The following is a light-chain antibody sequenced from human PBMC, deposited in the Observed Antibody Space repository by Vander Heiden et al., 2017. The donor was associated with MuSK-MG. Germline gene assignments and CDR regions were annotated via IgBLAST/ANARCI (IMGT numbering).Light chain of an antibody. CDR2: HVT. CDR1: SSDVGGSNY. V-gene: IGLV2-11*01. J-gene: IGLJ3*02. Sequence: QSALTQPRSVSGSPGQSVTISCTGTSSDVGGSNYVSWYQQYPGKAPKFMIYHVTKRPSGVPDRFSGSKSGTTASPTISGLQAEGAADYYASSYAGSDMWVFGGGTKLTVL. CDR3: SSYAGSDMWV.